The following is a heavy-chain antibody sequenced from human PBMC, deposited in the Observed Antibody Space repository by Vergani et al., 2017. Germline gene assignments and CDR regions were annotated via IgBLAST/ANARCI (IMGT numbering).Heavy chain of an antibody. CDR2: IYHSGNT. CDR1: GGSISTNNW. V-gene: IGHV4-4*03. J-gene: IGHJ6*02. D-gene: IGHD4-23*01. CDR3: ARVGSTTTVVTPGGNYYYYGMDV. Sequence: QVQLQESGPGLVKPPGTLSLTCAVSGGSISTNNWWSWVRQPPGKGLEWIGEIYHSGNTNYNPSLKSRVTISVDKSKNQFSLKLISVTAADTAVYYCARVGSTTTVVTPGGNYYYYGMDVWGQGTTVTVSS.